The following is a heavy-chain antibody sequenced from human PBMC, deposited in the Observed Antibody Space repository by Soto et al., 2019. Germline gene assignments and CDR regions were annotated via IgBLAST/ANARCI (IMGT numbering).Heavy chain of an antibody. CDR1: GYMFPIYH. Sequence: GESLKISCEASGYMFPIYHISWVRQMPGKGLEWVGKIDPSDSRTMYRPSSRARITISVDKSINTAYLERGRLKASDTAMYYCARHASNGRFDFWRQRTQVTASS. V-gene: IGHV5-10-1*01. CDR3: ARHASNGRFDF. J-gene: IGHJ5*01. CDR2: IDPSDSRT. D-gene: IGHD2-8*01.